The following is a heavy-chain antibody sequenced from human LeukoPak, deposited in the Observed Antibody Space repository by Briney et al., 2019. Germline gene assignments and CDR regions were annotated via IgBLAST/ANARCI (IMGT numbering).Heavy chain of an antibody. CDR3: AKGRDRIAVAGVFDS. CDR2: ISGGGSST. Sequence: PGGSLRLSCAASGLTFSTFGMSWVRQAPGKGLEWVSTISGGGSSTHYADSVKGRFTISRDNSKNTLFLQMNSLRAEDTAVYYCAKGRDRIAVAGVFDSWGQGTLVTVPS. D-gene: IGHD6-19*01. V-gene: IGHV3-23*01. CDR1: GLTFSTFG. J-gene: IGHJ4*02.